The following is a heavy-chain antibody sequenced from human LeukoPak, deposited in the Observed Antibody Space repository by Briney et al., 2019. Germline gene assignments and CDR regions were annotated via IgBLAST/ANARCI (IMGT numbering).Heavy chain of an antibody. CDR1: GFTFSSYA. D-gene: IGHD2-15*01. V-gene: IGHV3-30*04. CDR2: ISYDGSNK. CDR3: ARDQAPPPGDIVVVVALMGWFDP. J-gene: IGHJ5*02. Sequence: GRSLRLSCAASGFTFSSYAMHWVRQAPGKGLEGVAVISYDGSNKYYADSVKGRFTISRDNSKNTLYLQMNSLRAEDTAVYYCARDQAPPPGDIVVVVALMGWFDPWGQGTLVTVSS.